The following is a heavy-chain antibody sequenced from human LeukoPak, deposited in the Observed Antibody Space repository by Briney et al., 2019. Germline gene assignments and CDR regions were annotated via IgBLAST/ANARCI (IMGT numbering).Heavy chain of an antibody. CDR1: GFSLSNSA. J-gene: IGHJ4*02. CDR2: IVASSGST. V-gene: IGHV3-23*01. D-gene: IGHD6-13*01. Sequence: GGSLRLSCAASGFSLSNSAMSWVRQAPGKGLEWLSLIVASSGSTFYADSVKGRFTISRDSSKDTLYLQMNSLRAEDTAVYYCARRLSSSWSHDYWGQGTLVTVSS. CDR3: ARRLSSSWSHDY.